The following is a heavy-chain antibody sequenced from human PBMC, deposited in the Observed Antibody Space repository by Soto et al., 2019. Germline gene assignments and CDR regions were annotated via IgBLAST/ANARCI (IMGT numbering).Heavy chain of an antibody. D-gene: IGHD2-2*01. Sequence: ASVKVSCKASGYTFTSYGISWVRQAPGQGLEWMGWMSAYNGNTNYAQKLQGRVTMTTDTSTSTAYMELRSMRSDDTAVYYCVRSLYCSSSSCYLGDYWGQGTLVTVSS. J-gene: IGHJ4*02. CDR3: VRSLYCSSSSCYLGDY. CDR2: MSAYNGNT. CDR1: GYTFTSYG. V-gene: IGHV1-18*01.